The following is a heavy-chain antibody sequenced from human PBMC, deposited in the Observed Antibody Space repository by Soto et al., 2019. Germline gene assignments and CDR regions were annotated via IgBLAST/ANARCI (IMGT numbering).Heavy chain of an antibody. V-gene: IGHV2-5*02. D-gene: IGHD3-10*01. J-gene: IGHJ4*02. CDR1: GFSLSTSGVG. CDR3: ARSLWYYYGSGSYSIDY. Sequence: QITLKESGPPLVKPTQTLTLTCTFSGFSLSTSGVGVGWIRQPPGKALEWLALIYWDDDKRYSPSLKSRLTITKDTSKNQVVLTMTNMDPVDTATYYCARSLWYYYGSGSYSIDYWGQGTLVTVSS. CDR2: IYWDDDK.